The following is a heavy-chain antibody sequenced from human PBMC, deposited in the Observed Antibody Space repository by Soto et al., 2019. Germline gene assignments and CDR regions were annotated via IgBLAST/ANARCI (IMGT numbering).Heavy chain of an antibody. V-gene: IGHV4-59*01. Sequence: QVQLQESGPGLVKPSETLSLTCTVSGGSISNYYWSWIRQFPGKGLEWIAYIYYTGSTNYNPSLKRRVTISLDTSKNQFSLKLSSMTAADTAMYYCARKFQYYFDYWGQGTLVTVSS. J-gene: IGHJ4*02. CDR1: GGSISNYY. CDR2: IYYTGST. CDR3: ARKFQYYFDY.